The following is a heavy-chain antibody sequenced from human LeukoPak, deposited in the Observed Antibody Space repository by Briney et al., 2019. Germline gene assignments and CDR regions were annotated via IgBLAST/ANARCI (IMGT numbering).Heavy chain of an antibody. J-gene: IGHJ4*02. CDR3: AREAAAFDY. CDR2: ISYDGSNK. D-gene: IGHD6-13*01. Sequence: GRSLRLSCAVSGIPFSKYGMHWVRQAPGKGLEWVAVISYDGSNKYYADSVKGRFTISRDNSKNTLYLQMNSLRAEDTAVYYCAREAAAFDYWGQGTLVTVSS. V-gene: IGHV3-30*19. CDR1: GIPFSKYG.